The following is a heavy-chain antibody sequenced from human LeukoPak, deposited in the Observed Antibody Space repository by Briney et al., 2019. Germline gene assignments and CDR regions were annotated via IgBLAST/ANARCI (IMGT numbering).Heavy chain of an antibody. V-gene: IGHV4-61*02. D-gene: IGHD5-18*01. J-gene: IGHJ3*02. CDR1: GGSISSGSYY. CDR2: IYTSGST. Sequence: SQTLSLTCTVSGGSISSGSYYWSWIRQPAGKGLEWIGRIYTSGSTNYNPSLKSRVTISVDTSKNQFSLKLSSVTAADTAVYYCAREEYSYGYASDIWGQGTMVTVSS. CDR3: AREEYSYGYASDI.